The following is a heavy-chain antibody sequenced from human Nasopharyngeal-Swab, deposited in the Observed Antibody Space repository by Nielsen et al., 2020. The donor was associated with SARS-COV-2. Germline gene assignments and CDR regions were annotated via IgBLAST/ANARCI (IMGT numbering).Heavy chain of an antibody. CDR2: ILVNRYT. CDR3: ARLDPFGSEDK. V-gene: IGHV4-39*02. D-gene: IGHD3-3*01. Sequence: SETLSLTCTVSGGSITSSRHRWGWVRQPPGKGLEWIGQILVNRYTEYHPSVRGRITVYADTSENPFSLRLSSVTAADTAVYYCARLDPFGSEDKWGQGTLVTVSS. CDR1: GGSITSSRHR. J-gene: IGHJ4*02.